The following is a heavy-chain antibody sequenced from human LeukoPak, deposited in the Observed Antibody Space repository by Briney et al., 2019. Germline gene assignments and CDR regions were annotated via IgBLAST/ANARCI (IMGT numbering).Heavy chain of an antibody. V-gene: IGHV1-69*01. Sequence: AVKVSCKASGGTFSSYAISWVRQAPGQGLEWMGGIIPIFGTANYAQKFQGRVTITADESTSTAYMELSSLRSEDTAVYYCARDPIGSSWSNWFDPWGQGTLVTVSS. CDR1: GGTFSSYA. CDR3: ARDPIGSSWSNWFDP. CDR2: IIPIFGTA. J-gene: IGHJ5*02. D-gene: IGHD6-13*01.